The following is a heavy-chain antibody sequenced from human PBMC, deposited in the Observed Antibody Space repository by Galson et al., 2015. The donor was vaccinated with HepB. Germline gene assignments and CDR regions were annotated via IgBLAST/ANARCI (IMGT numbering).Heavy chain of an antibody. D-gene: IGHD2-15*01. CDR3: AHRLEYGSGWSPHNWFDP. J-gene: IGHJ5*02. V-gene: IGHV2-5*02. CDR1: GFSLNTSGVG. CDR2: IYWDDNT. Sequence: PALVKPTQTLTLTCTFSGFSLNTSGVGVGWIRQPPGKALEWLALIYWDDNTRSSPSLKSRLTITKDTSKNQVVLTMTNMDPVDTATYYCAHRLEYGSGWSPHNWFDPWGQGTLVTVSS.